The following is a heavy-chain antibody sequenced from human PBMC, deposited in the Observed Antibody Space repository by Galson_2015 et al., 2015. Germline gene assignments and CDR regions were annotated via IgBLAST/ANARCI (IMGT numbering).Heavy chain of an antibody. CDR1: GFTFSSYE. J-gene: IGHJ4*02. V-gene: IGHV3-48*03. CDR3: ARGLDYCGTASCYPSAY. D-gene: IGHD2-2*01. CDR2: ISGSGTTI. Sequence: SLRLSCAASGFTFSSYEMDWVRQAPGKGLEWISYISGSGTTIYYADSVKGRFTISRDNGQNSLYLQMNSLRAEDTAVYYCARGLDYCGTASCYPSAYWGQGTLVTVSS.